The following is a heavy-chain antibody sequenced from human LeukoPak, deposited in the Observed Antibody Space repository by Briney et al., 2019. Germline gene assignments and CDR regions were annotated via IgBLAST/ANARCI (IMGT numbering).Heavy chain of an antibody. V-gene: IGHV1-69*04. D-gene: IGHD2-15*01. Sequence: SVKVSYKASGYTYSNYDINWVRQATGQGREWMGRIIPILGIANYAQKFQGRVTITADKSTSTAYMELSSLRSEDTAVYYCASLYCSGGSCYSGDYYYGMDVWGQGTTVTVSS. CDR3: ASLYCSGGSCYSGDYYYGMDV. J-gene: IGHJ6*02. CDR1: GYTYSNYD. CDR2: IIPILGIA.